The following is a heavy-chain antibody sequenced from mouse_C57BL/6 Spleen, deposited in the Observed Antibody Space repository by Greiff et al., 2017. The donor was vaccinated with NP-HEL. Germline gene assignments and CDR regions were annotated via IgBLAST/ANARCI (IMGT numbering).Heavy chain of an antibody. CDR2: SRNKANDYTT. D-gene: IGHD2-1*01. V-gene: IGHV7-1*01. Sequence: EVKLMESGGGLVQSGRSLRLSCATSGFTFSDFYMEWVRQAPGKGLEWIAASRNKANDYTTEYSASVKGRFIGSRDTSQSILYLQMNALRAEDTAIYYCARDAPYYGNYGGFAYWGQGTLVTVSA. J-gene: IGHJ3*01. CDR3: ARDAPYYGNYGGFAY. CDR1: GFTFSDFY.